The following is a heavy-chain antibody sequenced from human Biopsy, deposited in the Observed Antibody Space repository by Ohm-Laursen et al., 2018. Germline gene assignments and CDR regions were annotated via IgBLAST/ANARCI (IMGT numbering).Heavy chain of an antibody. V-gene: IGHV4-59*07. D-gene: IGHD2/OR15-2a*01. Sequence: SDTLSLTCTVSGGSISSDCWSWLRQTPGKGLEWIGYIYYSGSTNYNPSLKSRVTISVDTSKNQFSLRLNSVTAADTAVYYCARATNSTGWPYYYFYGMDVWGQGTTVTVSS. CDR1: GGSISSDC. CDR3: ARATNSTGWPYYYFYGMDV. J-gene: IGHJ6*02. CDR2: IYYSGST.